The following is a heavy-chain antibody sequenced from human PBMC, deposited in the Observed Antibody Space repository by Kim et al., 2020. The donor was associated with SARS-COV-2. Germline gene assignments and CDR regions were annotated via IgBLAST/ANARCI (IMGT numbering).Heavy chain of an antibody. CDR3: ASGLRRKKEPYWSGPSCVYYYHGMDV. D-gene: IGHD3-3*01. CDR2: ISHSGST. V-gene: IGHV4-34*01. Sequence: SETLSLTCAVSGGSFSDYSWAWIRQPPGKGLEWIGAISHSGSTNTNPSLKSRVSISIDTSKNQFSLNLSSVTAADTAVFYCASGLRRKKEPYWSGPSCVYYYHGMDVWGQGTAVTVTS. J-gene: IGHJ6*02. CDR1: GGSFSDYS.